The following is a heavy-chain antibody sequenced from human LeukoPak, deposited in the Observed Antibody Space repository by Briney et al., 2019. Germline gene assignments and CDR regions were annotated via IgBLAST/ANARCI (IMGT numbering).Heavy chain of an antibody. J-gene: IGHJ4*02. CDR1: GGSFSGYY. CDR2: INHSGST. Sequence: SETLSLTCAVYGGSFSGYYWSWIRQPPGKGLEWIGEINHSGSTNYNPSLKSRVTISVDTSKNQFSLKLSSVTAADTAVYYCARLRGYYYGSGSFHYWGQGTLVTVSS. CDR3: ARLRGYYYGSGSFHY. D-gene: IGHD3-10*01. V-gene: IGHV4-34*01.